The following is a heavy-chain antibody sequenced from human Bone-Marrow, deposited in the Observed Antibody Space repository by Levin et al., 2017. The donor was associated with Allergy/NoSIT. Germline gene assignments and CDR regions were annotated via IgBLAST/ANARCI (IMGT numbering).Heavy chain of an antibody. J-gene: IGHJ4*02. CDR1: GFTFSNAW. D-gene: IGHD3-16*02. Sequence: GGSLRLSCAASGFTFSNAWMSWVRQAPGKGLEWVGRIKSKTDGGTTDYAAPVKGRFTISRDDSKNTLYLQMNSLKTEDTAVYYCTTEPRIMITFGGVITQDFWGQGTLVTVSS. CDR3: TTEPRIMITFGGVITQDF. CDR2: IKSKTDGGTT. V-gene: IGHV3-15*01.